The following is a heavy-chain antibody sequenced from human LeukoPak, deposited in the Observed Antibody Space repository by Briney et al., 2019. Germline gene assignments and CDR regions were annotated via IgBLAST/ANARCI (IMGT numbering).Heavy chain of an antibody. J-gene: IGHJ4*02. D-gene: IGHD3-3*01. CDR1: GFTFSSYW. CDR2: IKQDGSEK. V-gene: IGHV3-7*01. Sequence: SGGSLRLSCAASGFTFSSYWMSWVRQAPGKGLEWVANIKQDGSEKYYADSVKGRFTISRDNAKNSLSLQMNSLRAEDTAVYYCARRSYDFWSGYQYYFDYWGQGTLVTVSS. CDR3: ARRSYDFWSGYQYYFDY.